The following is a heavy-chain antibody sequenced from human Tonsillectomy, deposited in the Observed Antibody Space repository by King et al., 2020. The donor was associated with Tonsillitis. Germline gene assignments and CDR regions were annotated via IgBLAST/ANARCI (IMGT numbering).Heavy chain of an antibody. J-gene: IGHJ5*02. CDR1: GGSIKSNSYY. Sequence: QLQESGPGLVKPSETLSLTCTVSGGSIKSNSYYWGWIRQPPGKGPEWIGSVSYSGSTYYNPSLKSRVTISVDTSKNHFSLKLSSVTAADTAVYYCARDFAYDNWFDPWGQGTLVTVSS. CDR2: VSYSGST. CDR3: ARDFAYDNWFDP. V-gene: IGHV4-39*07. D-gene: IGHD3-3*01.